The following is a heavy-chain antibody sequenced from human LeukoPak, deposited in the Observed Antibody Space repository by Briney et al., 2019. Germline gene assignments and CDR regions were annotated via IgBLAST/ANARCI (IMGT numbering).Heavy chain of an antibody. CDR2: INPNSCGT. V-gene: IGHV1-2*02. CDR1: GYTFTGYY. CDR3: ARDGDLLLWFGELLYY. J-gene: IGHJ4*02. Sequence: ASVKVSCKASGYTFTGYYMHWVRQAPGQGLEWMGWINPNSCGTNYAQKFQGRVTMTRDTSIRTAYMELSRLRSDDTAVYYCARDGDLLLWFGELLYYWGQGTLVTVSS. D-gene: IGHD3-10*01.